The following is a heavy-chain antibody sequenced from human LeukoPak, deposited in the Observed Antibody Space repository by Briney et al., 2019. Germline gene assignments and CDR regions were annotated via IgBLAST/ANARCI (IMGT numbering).Heavy chain of an antibody. J-gene: IGHJ5*02. CDR2: TYHSGST. Sequence: SETLSLTCAVSGYSISSGYYWGWIRQPPGKGLEWIGSTYHSGSTYYNPSLKSRVTISVDTSKNQFSLKLSSVTAADTAVYYCARHPHYYDSSGYYLAWFDPWGQGTLVTVSS. CDR3: ARHPHYYDSSGYYLAWFDP. CDR1: GYSISSGYY. V-gene: IGHV4-38-2*01. D-gene: IGHD3-22*01.